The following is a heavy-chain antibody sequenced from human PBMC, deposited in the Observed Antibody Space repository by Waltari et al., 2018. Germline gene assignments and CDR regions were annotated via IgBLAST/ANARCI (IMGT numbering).Heavy chain of an antibody. CDR2: ISPYNYEP. CDR3: VRDRDPANPTPTNNFFDP. V-gene: IGHV1-18*01. CDR1: GSTFSNYG. J-gene: IGHJ5*02. Sequence: AQLEQSGAELKMPGASVKVSGKSSGSTFSNYGLTGVRQFPGQGLEWMGWISPYNYEPQYTQKLQGRFTMTTDTLLNTAYMELRSLTSDDTAVYYCVRDRDPANPTPTNNFFDPWGQGTLVTVSA. D-gene: IGHD2-15*01.